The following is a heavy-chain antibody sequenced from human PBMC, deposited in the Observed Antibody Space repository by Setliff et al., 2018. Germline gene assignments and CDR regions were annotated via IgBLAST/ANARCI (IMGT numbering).Heavy chain of an antibody. CDR2: ISNWGTTI. D-gene: IGHD3-10*01. V-gene: IGHV3-48*03. J-gene: IGHJ6*02. CDR1: EFTFNKYW. Sequence: GGSLRLSCAASEFTFNKYWMTWVRQAPGKGLEWVAYISNWGTTIYYADSVKGRFTISRDNAKNSLFLQMNSLRTEDMGIYYCARDGGINMVKTYYYGLDVWGQGTTVTVSS. CDR3: ARDGGINMVKTYYYGLDV.